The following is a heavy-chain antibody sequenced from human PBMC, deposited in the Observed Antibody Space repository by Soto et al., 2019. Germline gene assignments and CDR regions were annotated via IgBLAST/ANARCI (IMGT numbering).Heavy chain of an antibody. D-gene: IGHD3-16*01. CDR3: VADVAEVGEGELDY. CDR2: ISSSSSYI. Sequence: SGFTFSSYSMNWVRQAPGKGLEWVSSISSSSSYIDYADSVKGRFTISRDDSKNTVILQMNSLKMEDTAVYHCVADVAEVGEGELDYWGQGALVTVSS. V-gene: IGHV3-21*03. CDR1: GFTFSSYS. J-gene: IGHJ4*02.